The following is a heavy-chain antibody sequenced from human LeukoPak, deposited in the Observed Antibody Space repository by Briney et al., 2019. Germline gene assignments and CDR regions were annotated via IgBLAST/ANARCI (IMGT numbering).Heavy chain of an antibody. CDR3: AKVVVRGSYYFDH. D-gene: IGHD3-10*01. J-gene: IGHJ4*02. CDR2: ISASGGST. Sequence: GGSLRLSCAASGFTFSSYAMSWVRQAPGKGLEWVSVISASGGSTYYAGSVKGRFTISRDNSKNTLYLQVNSLRVEDTAVYYCAKVVVRGSYYFDHWGQGTLVTVSS. CDR1: GFTFSSYA. V-gene: IGHV3-23*01.